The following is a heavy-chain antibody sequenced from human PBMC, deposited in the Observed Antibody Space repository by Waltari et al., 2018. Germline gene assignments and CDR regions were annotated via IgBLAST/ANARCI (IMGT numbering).Heavy chain of an antibody. Sequence: QVQLPESGPGLVKLSETLSLTCTVSGGSISSYYWSWIRQTPGNGLEGMGHIYYSGSTSVNPTLNSRVTLSVNTSMNQYALKLSSCTAPDTVGYYCARVYYYGSRCYFDYYYYYCMDVWGQGTTVTVSS. CDR1: GGSISSYY. D-gene: IGHD3-10*01. CDR2: IYYSGST. V-gene: IGHV4-59*01. CDR3: ARVYYYGSRCYFDYYYYYCMDV. J-gene: IGHJ6*02.